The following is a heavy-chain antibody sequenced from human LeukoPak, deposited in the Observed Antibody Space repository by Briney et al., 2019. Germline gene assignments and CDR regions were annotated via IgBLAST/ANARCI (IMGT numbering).Heavy chain of an antibody. D-gene: IGHD1-1*01. Sequence: GSLRLSCAASGFTLSDHWMNWVRQPPGKGLLWVSHINVDGSDTDYADSVKGRFTIYRDNARNTLYLQMDSLRVEDTAVYYCVRDGTGYPPFDLWGQGNLVSVSS. CDR1: GFTLSDHW. CDR3: VRDGTGYPPFDL. J-gene: IGHJ5*02. V-gene: IGHV3-74*01. CDR2: INVDGSDT.